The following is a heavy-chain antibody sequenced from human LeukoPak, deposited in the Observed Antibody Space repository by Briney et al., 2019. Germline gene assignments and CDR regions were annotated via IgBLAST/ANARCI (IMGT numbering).Heavy chain of an antibody. D-gene: IGHD2-21*02. J-gene: IGHJ6*02. Sequence: ASVKVSCKASGYTFTSYGISWVRQAPGQGLEWMGWISAYNGNTNYAQKLQGRVTMTTDTSTSTAYMELRSLRSDDTAVYYCASRGRGVVVTAAKYYYGMDVWGQGTTVTVSS. CDR3: ASRGRGVVVTAAKYYYGMDV. CDR1: GYTFTSYG. V-gene: IGHV1-18*01. CDR2: ISAYNGNT.